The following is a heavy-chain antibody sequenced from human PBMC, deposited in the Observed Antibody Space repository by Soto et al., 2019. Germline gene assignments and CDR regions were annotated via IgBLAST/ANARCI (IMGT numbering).Heavy chain of an antibody. CDR1: GGSFSGYY. CDR2: INHSGST. V-gene: IGHV4-34*01. CDR3: ARRRNDYRKEGYFDY. J-gene: IGHJ4*02. Sequence: QVQLQQWGAGLLKPSETLSLTCAVYGGSFSGYYWSWIRQPPGKGLEWMGEINHSGSTNYNPSLKRLVTLSVDTSKNQFSLKLSSVTAADTAVYYCARRRNDYRKEGYFDYWGQGTLVTVSS. D-gene: IGHD4-4*01.